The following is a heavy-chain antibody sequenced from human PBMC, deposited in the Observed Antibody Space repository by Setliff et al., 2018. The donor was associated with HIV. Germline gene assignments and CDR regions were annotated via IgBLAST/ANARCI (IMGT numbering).Heavy chain of an antibody. CDR3: ARHNVITYGGLLFDYYYYGMDV. CDR2: IFYGGNA. J-gene: IGHJ6*02. Sequence: LSLTCAVYGGSFSGYYWSWIRQPPGKGLEWIGYIFYGGNANYSPSLKGRVTMSLDTSRNQFSLKLTSVTAADTAVYYCARHNVITYGGLLFDYYYYGMDVWGPGTTVTVSS. CDR1: GGSFSGYY. V-gene: IGHV4-59*08. D-gene: IGHD3-16*01.